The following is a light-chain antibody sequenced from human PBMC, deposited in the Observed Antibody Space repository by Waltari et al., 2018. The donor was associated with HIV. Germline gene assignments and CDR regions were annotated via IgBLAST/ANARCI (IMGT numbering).Light chain of an antibody. J-gene: IGKJ3*01. CDR2: DTS. V-gene: IGKV3-15*01. Sequence: EAVMTQSPATLSVSPGERATLSCKASQSVSINLAWYQQTPGQAPRFLIYDTSTRATGVPARFSGSGSGTEFTLTISSLQSEDFAIYYCHEYNKWPFTFGPGTKVEIK. CDR3: HEYNKWPFT. CDR1: QSVSIN.